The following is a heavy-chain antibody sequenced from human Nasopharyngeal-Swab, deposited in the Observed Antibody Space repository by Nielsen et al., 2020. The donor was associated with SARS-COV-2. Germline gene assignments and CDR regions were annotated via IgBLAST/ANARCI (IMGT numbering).Heavy chain of an antibody. CDR3: ARDLGCSSTSCYEGNWFDP. Sequence: LVGQAPGQGLEWLGGIIPIFGTANYAQKFQGRVTITSDESTSTAYMELSSLRSEDTAVYYCARDLGCSSTSCYEGNWFDPWGQGTLVTVSS. V-gene: IGHV1-69*01. J-gene: IGHJ5*02. D-gene: IGHD2-2*01. CDR2: IIPIFGTA.